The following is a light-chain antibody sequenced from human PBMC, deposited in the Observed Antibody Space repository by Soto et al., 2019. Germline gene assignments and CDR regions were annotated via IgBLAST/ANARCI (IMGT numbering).Light chain of an antibody. CDR2: LAS. J-gene: IGKJ2*01. Sequence: DIVMTQSPDSLAVSLGERATINCKPSQSVLYTSNNKNYLAWYQQKPGQPPRMLIYLASTRESGVPDRFSGSGSGTDFTLTISSVQAEDVAVYYCQQYYSTPHTFGQGTKLEIK. V-gene: IGKV4-1*01. CDR1: QSVLYTSNNKNY. CDR3: QQYYSTPHT.